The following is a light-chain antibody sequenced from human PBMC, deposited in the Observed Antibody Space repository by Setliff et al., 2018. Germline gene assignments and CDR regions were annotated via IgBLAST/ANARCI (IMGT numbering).Light chain of an antibody. J-gene: IGLJ1*01. CDR1: SSDVGSYDL. CDR2: NAS. V-gene: IGLV2-14*03. Sequence: QSALTQPASVSGSPGQSITISCSGTSSDVGSYDLVSWYQQHPGKAPKLIIYNASGRPSGVSHRLSGSKSDNTASLTISGLQAEDEADYYCNAYTSRSTYVFGSGTKVTVL. CDR3: NAYTSRSTYV.